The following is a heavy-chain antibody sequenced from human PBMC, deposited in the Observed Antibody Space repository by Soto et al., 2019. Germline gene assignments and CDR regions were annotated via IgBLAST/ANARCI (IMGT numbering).Heavy chain of an antibody. D-gene: IGHD3-3*01. CDR1: GGTLNNYA. CDR2: ILPVSAPP. CDR3: ATDSNYDVSNSF. J-gene: IGHJ4*02. V-gene: IGHV1-69*13. Sequence: SVKVSFKASGGTLNNYAINWVRQAPGQGLEWMGGILPVSAPPDYAQKFQGRVSITADHSTSTVYMELSRLKSDDTAVYFCATDSNYDVSNSFWGQGTLVTVSS.